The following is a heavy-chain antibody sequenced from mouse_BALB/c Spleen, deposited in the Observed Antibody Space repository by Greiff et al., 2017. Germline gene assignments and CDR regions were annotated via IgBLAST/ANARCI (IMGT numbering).Heavy chain of an antibody. D-gene: IGHD2-14*01. Sequence: VQLKQSGPELVKPGASVKMSCKASGYTFTSYVMHWVKQKPGQGLEWIGYINPYNDGTKYNEKFKGKATLTSDKSSSTAYMELSSLTSEDSAVYYCARDGDYRYGDYFDYWGQGTTLTVSS. CDR2: INPYNDGT. V-gene: IGHV1-14*01. J-gene: IGHJ2*01. CDR3: ARDGDYRYGDYFDY. CDR1: GYTFTSYV.